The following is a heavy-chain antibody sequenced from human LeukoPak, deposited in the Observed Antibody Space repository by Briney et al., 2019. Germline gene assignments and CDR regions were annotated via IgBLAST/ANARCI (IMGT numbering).Heavy chain of an antibody. CDR3: ASRAEMTIDGLGKWFDP. CDR1: GDSITRQY. D-gene: IGHD5-24*01. Sequence: SGTLSLTCTVAGDSITRQYWNWIRQPPREGLEWVGFIYGVAKSNYNPSLRSRVTMSIDTSKNQISLKLTSVNAADTAVYYCASRAEMTIDGLGKWFDPWGKGTLVTVSS. V-gene: IGHV4-59*11. J-gene: IGHJ5*02. CDR2: IYGVAKS.